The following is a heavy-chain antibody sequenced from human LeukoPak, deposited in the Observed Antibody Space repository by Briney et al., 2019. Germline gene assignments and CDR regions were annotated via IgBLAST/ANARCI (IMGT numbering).Heavy chain of an antibody. CDR3: ARAPITMVRGVIIGFFDY. V-gene: IGHV3-23*01. J-gene: IGHJ4*02. CDR1: GFAFGSEA. D-gene: IGHD3-10*01. CDR2: ISPGGGTT. Sequence: GGSLRLSCAVSGFAFGSEAMSWVRQSPARGLEWVASISPGGGTTYYADSVKGRFTISRDNSKNTLYLQMNSLRAEDTAVYYCARAPITMVRGVIIGFFDYWGQGTLVTVSS.